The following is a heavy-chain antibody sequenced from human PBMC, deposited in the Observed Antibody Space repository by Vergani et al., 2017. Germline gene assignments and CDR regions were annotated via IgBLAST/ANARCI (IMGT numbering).Heavy chain of an antibody. CDR3: AKYLRDSTDGLPDS. D-gene: IGHD2-21*02. CDR2: IGKDGINT. V-gene: IGHV3-30*02. J-gene: IGHJ4*02. Sequence: QVQLVESAGGVVQPGGSLRLSCAASGYTFSNFGMHWIRQATGKGLEWLAYIGKDGINTRYRDAVKGRLTVSRDNFKDILYLQMDSLRSEDTALYYCAKYLRDSTDGLPDSWGPGTLVIVSS. CDR1: GYTFSNFG.